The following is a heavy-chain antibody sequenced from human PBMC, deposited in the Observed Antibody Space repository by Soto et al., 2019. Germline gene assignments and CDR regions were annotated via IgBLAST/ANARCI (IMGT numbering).Heavy chain of an antibody. D-gene: IGHD5-18*01. Sequence: SGPTLVNPTQTLTLTCTFSGFSLSTSGMCVSWIRQPPGKALEWLALIDWDDDKYYSTSLKTRLTISKDTSKNQVVLTMTNMDPVDTATYYCARTNVKRGYSYGYYYYYYGMDVWGQGTTVTVSS. J-gene: IGHJ6*02. CDR2: IDWDDDK. CDR1: GFSLSTSGMC. CDR3: ARTNVKRGYSYGYYYYYYGMDV. V-gene: IGHV2-70*01.